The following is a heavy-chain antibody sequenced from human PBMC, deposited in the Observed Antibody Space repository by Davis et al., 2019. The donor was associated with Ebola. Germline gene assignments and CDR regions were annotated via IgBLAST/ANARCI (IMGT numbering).Heavy chain of an antibody. CDR1: GFTFTTYA. J-gene: IGHJ4*02. CDR3: TKGGSGHFDY. V-gene: IGHV3-30-3*01. Sequence: GESLKISCAASGFTFTTYAMHWVRQAPGKGLEWVAVASYNGIEKLYADSVKGRFTISRDNSKNTLYLQMNSLRAEDTAVYYCTKGGSGHFDYWGQGILVTVSS. CDR2: ASYNGIEK. D-gene: IGHD3-10*01.